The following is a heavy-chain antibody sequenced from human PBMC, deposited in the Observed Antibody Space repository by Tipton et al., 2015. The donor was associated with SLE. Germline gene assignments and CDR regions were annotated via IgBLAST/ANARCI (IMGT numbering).Heavy chain of an antibody. CDR1: GGSISSYY. CDR2: IYYSGST. D-gene: IGHD6-19*01. V-gene: IGHV4-59*12. J-gene: IGHJ5*02. Sequence: TLSLTCTVSGGSISSYYWSWIRQPPGKGLEWIGSIYYSGSTYYNPSLKSRVTISVDTSKNQFSLKLSSVTAADTAVYYCARDLAVAGRGGWFDPWGQGTLVTVSS. CDR3: ARDLAVAGRGGWFDP.